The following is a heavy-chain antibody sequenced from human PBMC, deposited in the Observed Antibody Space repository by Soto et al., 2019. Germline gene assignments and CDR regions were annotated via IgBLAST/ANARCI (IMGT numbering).Heavy chain of an antibody. CDR2: ISGSGGTT. D-gene: IGHD1-1*01. CDR1: GFTFSSFS. V-gene: IGHV3-23*01. J-gene: IGHJ3*02. CDR3: ASGKKRAFDI. Sequence: GGSLRLSCASSGFTFSSFSMSLVRQAPGKGLEWVSVISGSGGTTYYADSVKGRFTISRDNSRTTLYLQMNSLRAEDTAVYYCASGKKRAFDIWGQGTMVTVSS.